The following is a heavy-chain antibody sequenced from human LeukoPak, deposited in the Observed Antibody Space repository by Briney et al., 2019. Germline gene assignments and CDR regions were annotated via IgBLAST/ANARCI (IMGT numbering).Heavy chain of an antibody. J-gene: IGHJ4*02. V-gene: IGHV3-23*01. Sequence: GRSLRLSCAASGFTFSSYAMSWVRQAPGKGLEWGSGISGTGGDTSYADSAKGRFPITRDNSKYTLYLQMNSLRAEDTAAYLCSKGRNEDGDAALNYWGQGTLVTVSS. D-gene: IGHD4-17*01. CDR1: GFTFSSYA. CDR2: ISGTGGDT. CDR3: SKGRNEDGDAALNY.